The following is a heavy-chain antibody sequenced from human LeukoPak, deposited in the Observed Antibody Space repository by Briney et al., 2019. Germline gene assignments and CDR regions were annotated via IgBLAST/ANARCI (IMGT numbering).Heavy chain of an antibody. D-gene: IGHD3-22*01. CDR1: GYTFTSYG. Sequence: ASVKVSCKASGYTFTSYGISWVRQAPGQGLEWMGWISAYNGNTNYAQKLQGRVTMTTDTSTSTAYMELRSLRSDDTAVYYCARDRYYYDSSGYYYGDYWGKGTTVTISS. CDR2: ISAYNGNT. J-gene: IGHJ6*04. CDR3: ARDRYYYDSSGYYYGDY. V-gene: IGHV1-18*01.